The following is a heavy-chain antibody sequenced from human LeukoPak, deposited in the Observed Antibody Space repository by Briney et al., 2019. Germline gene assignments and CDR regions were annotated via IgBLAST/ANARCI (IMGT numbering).Heavy chain of an antibody. D-gene: IGHD3-10*01. V-gene: IGHV4-59*01. CDR3: ARAKAFYYGSGSFDAFDI. J-gene: IGHJ3*02. CDR1: GGSISSYS. CDR2: IYYSGST. Sequence: PSETLSLTCTVSGGSISSYSWSWIRQPPGKGLEWIGYIYYSGSTNYNPSLKSRVTISVDTSKNQFSLKLSSVTAADTAVYYCARAKAFYYGSGSFDAFDIWGQGTMVTVSS.